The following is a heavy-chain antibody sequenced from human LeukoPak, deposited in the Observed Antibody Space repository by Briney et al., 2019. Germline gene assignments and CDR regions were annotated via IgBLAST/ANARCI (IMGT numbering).Heavy chain of an antibody. CDR2: ISYDGSNK. Sequence: GGSLRLSCAASGFTFSSYGMHWVRQAPGKGLEWVAVISYDGSNKYYADSVKGRFTISRDNSKNTLYLQMNSLRAEDTAVYHCATYDIVVVVAERAFDYWGQGTLVTVSS. D-gene: IGHD2-15*01. CDR3: ATYDIVVVVAERAFDY. V-gene: IGHV3-30*03. CDR1: GFTFSSYG. J-gene: IGHJ4*02.